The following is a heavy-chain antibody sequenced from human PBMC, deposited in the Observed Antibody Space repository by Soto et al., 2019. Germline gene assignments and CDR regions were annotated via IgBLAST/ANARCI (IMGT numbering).Heavy chain of an antibody. J-gene: IGHJ4*02. Sequence: SETLSLTCTVSGGPISSYYWSWIRQPPGKGLEWIGYIYYSGSTNYNPSLKSRVTISVDTSKNQFSLKLSSVTAADTAVYYCARDVNWNYGFYFDYWGQGTLVTVSS. D-gene: IGHD1-7*01. CDR1: GGPISSYY. CDR3: ARDVNWNYGFYFDY. CDR2: IYYSGST. V-gene: IGHV4-59*01.